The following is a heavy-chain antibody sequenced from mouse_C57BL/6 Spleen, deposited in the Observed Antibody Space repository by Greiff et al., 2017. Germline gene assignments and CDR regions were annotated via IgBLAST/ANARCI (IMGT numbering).Heavy chain of an antibody. V-gene: IGHV1-82*01. D-gene: IGHD2-1*01. CDR1: GYAFSSSW. J-gene: IGHJ2*01. CDR2: IYPGAGDT. CDR3: ARSDGNFYVDY. Sequence: QVQLQQSGPELVKPRASVKISCKASGYAFSSSWMNWVKQRPGKGLEWIGRIYPGAGDTNYNGKFKGKATLTADKSYSTAYMQLSSLTSADSAVYFCARSDGNFYVDYWGQGTTLTVSS.